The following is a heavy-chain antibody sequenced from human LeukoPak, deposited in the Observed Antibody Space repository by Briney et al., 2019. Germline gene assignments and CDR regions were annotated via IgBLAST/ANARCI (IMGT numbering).Heavy chain of an antibody. CDR3: TRDASGDTNSGPRMDV. D-gene: IGHD1-26*01. V-gene: IGHV3-74*01. Sequence: GGSLRLSCVASGFTLSTYWMHWVRQAPGRGLVWVPRINSDGSATSYADSVMVRFTISRDNAKNSLYLQMSSLRAEDTAVYYCTRDASGDTNSGPRMDVWGQGTTVTVSS. J-gene: IGHJ6*02. CDR2: INSDGSAT. CDR1: GFTLSTYW.